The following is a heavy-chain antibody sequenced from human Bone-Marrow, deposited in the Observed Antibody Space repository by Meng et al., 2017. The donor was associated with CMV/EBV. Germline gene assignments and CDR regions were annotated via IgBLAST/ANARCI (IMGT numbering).Heavy chain of an antibody. Sequence: SETLSLTCAISGDSVSSNSAAWNWIRQSPSRGLEWLGRTYYRSKWYKDYAVSVKSRITNNPDTSKNQFSLQLNSVTPEDTAVYDCARAGQWLVDYYYYYGMDVWGQGTTVTVSS. CDR2: TYYRSKWYK. J-gene: IGHJ6*02. D-gene: IGHD6-19*01. CDR3: ARAGQWLVDYYYYYGMDV. V-gene: IGHV6-1*01. CDR1: GDSVSSNSAA.